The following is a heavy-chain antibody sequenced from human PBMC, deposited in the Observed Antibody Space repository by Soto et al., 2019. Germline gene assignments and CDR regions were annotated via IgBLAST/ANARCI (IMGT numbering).Heavy chain of an antibody. D-gene: IGHD3-16*01. V-gene: IGHV2-5*02. CDR2: IYWDDDK. CDR1: GFSLSTSGVG. CDR3: APSLSTIIVGGVFFDY. J-gene: IGHJ4*02. Sequence: QITLKESGPTLVEPTQTLTLTCTFSGFSLSTSGVGVAWIRQPPGKALEWLALIYWDDDKRYSPSLKSRLTITKDPSKNPVVLTMTNMDPVDTATYYCAPSLSTIIVGGVFFDYWGQGTLVTVSS.